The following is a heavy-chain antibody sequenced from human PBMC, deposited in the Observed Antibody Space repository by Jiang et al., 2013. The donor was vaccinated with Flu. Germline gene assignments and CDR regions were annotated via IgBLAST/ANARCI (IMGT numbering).Heavy chain of an antibody. CDR2: VFYSGGT. D-gene: IGHD2-21*02. CDR1: GDSISSTIYY. J-gene: IGHJ4*02. CDR3: ARQRRIPMTAIDYFDN. V-gene: IGHV4-39*01. Sequence: LLKPSETLSLTCTVSGDSISSTIYYWGWIRQPPGKGLEWIGSVFYSGGTHYNPSLQSRVTMSVDTSTNQFSLKLSSVTAADTAVYYCARQRRIPMTAIDYFDNWGQGTLVTVSS.